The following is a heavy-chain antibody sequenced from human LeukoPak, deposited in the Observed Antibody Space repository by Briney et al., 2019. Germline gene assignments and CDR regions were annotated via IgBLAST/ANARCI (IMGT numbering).Heavy chain of an antibody. CDR1: GFTFSSYS. CDR3: AKEESIAARYFDY. J-gene: IGHJ4*02. D-gene: IGHD6-6*01. V-gene: IGHV3-21*01. Sequence: GGSLRLSCAASGFTFSSYSMNWVRQAPGKGLEWVSSISSSSSYIYYADSVKGRFTISRDNSKNTLYLQMNSLRAEDTAVYYCAKEESIAARYFDYWGQGTLVTVSS. CDR2: ISSSSSYI.